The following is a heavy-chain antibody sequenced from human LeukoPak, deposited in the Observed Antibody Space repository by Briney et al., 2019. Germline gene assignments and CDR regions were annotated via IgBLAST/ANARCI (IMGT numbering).Heavy chain of an antibody. CDR2: INGNGGAT. V-gene: IGHV3-23*01. CDR1: GFTFSNYA. J-gene: IGHJ4*02. CDR3: ARGFDYDYVWGSYRSYFDY. Sequence: GGSLRLSCAASGFTFSNYALSWVRQAPGKGLEWVSSINGNGGATYYADSVKGRFTISRDNSKNTLFLQMNSLRAEDTAVYYCARGFDYDYVWGSYRSYFDYWGQGTLVTVSS. D-gene: IGHD3-16*02.